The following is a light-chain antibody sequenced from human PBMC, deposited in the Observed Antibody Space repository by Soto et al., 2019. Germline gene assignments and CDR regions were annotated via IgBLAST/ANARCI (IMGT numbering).Light chain of an antibody. Sequence: EILMTQSPATLSVSPGERATLSCRASQSVSSTLAWYQQKPGQAPRLLIYGASTRATDIPARFSGSGSGTDFPLTITRLEPEDFAVYYCQYYGNSPLTFGQGTKVDIK. CDR3: QYYGNSPLT. J-gene: IGKJ1*01. CDR1: QSVSST. V-gene: IGKV3-15*01. CDR2: GAS.